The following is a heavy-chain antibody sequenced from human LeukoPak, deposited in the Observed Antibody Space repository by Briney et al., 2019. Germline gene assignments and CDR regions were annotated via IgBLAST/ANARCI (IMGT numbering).Heavy chain of an antibody. CDR1: GFTFSSYA. V-gene: IGHV3-23*01. Sequence: GGSLRLSCAASGFTFSSYAMSWVRQAPGKGLEWVSAISGSGGSTYYADSVKGRFTISRDYSVYLQMNSLRAENTAVYYCARGYYDSSGYPPFDFWGRGTLVTVSS. CDR3: ARGYYDSSGYPPFDF. D-gene: IGHD3-22*01. J-gene: IGHJ4*02. CDR2: ISGSGGST.